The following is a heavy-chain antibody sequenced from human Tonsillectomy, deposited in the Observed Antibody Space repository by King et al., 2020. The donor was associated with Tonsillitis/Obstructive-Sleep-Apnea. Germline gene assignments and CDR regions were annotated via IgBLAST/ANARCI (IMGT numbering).Heavy chain of an antibody. V-gene: IGHV3-7*03. CDR1: GFTFNSYW. D-gene: IGHD5-12*01. CDR2: IHQDGSEK. J-gene: IGHJ6*02. Sequence: DVQLVESGGGLVQPGGSLRLSCAASGFTFNSYWMSWVRQAPGKGLKWVANIHQDGSEKYEVDSVKGRFTISRDNARNSLYLQMNSLRADDTAVYYCARHYGGYDSAGLGYFYGMDVWGQGTTVTVSS. CDR3: ARHYGGYDSAGLGYFYGMDV.